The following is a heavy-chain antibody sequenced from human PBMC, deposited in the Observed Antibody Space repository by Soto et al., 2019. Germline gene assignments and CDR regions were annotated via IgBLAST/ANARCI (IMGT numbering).Heavy chain of an antibody. CDR1: GDSVSSKDAA. CDR2: TYYRSKWYR. J-gene: IGHJ4*02. D-gene: IGHD4-17*01. V-gene: IGHV6-1*01. Sequence: PSQTLSLTCAISGDSVSSKDAAWNWIRQSPSRGLEWLGRTYYRSKWYREYAVSVRGRITINPDTSKNQFSLQLNSVAPEDAAVYYCARTNGYLDYCGQGILVTVSS. CDR3: ARTNGYLDY.